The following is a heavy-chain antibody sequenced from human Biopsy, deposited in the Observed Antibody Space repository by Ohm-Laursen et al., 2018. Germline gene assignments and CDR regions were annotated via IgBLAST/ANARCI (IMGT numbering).Heavy chain of an antibody. Sequence: RSLGLSCAASGFTFTSYAMHWVRQAPGKGLEWVAVISYDGSGEYYADSLQGRFIISRDNPKNTVDLQMNSLRAEDTAVYFCARDGKRWDYSTYFSWHFDLWGRGTLVTVSS. CDR3: ARDGKRWDYSTYFSWHFDL. V-gene: IGHV3-30*03. CDR1: GFTFTSYA. CDR2: ISYDGSGE. J-gene: IGHJ2*01. D-gene: IGHD4-11*01.